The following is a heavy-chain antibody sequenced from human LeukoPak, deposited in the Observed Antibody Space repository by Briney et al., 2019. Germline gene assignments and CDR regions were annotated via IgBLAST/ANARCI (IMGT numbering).Heavy chain of an antibody. J-gene: IGHJ6*03. Sequence: GGSLRLSCAASGFTFSSYAMSWVRQAPGKGLEWVAVISHDGSNKYYTDSVEGRFTISRDNSQNTLYLQMDSLRTEDTAVYYCARNPPGYMDVWGKGTTVTVSS. CDR2: ISHDGSNK. CDR1: GFTFSSYA. D-gene: IGHD3-10*01. V-gene: IGHV3-30-3*01. CDR3: ARNPPGYMDV.